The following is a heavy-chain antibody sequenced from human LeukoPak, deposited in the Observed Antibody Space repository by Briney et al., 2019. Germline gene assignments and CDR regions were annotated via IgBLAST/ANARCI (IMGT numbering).Heavy chain of an antibody. D-gene: IGHD3-3*01. J-gene: IGHJ4*02. CDR2: MNPNSGNT. V-gene: IGHV1-8*01. CDR1: GYTFTSYD. Sequence: GASVNVSCKASGYTFTSYDINWVRQAPGQGLEWMGWMNPNSGNTAYAQKFQGRVTMTRNTSISTAYMELSSLRSEDTAVYYCARGFCDFWSGYPKYYFDYWGQGTLVTVSS. CDR3: ARGFCDFWSGYPKYYFDY.